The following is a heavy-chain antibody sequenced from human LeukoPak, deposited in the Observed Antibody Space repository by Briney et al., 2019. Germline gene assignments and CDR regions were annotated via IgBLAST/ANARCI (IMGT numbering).Heavy chain of an antibody. V-gene: IGHV3-30*18. D-gene: IGHD2-21*01. CDR2: ISYDGSNK. CDR1: GFTFSSYG. CDR3: AKDRNCGGNCN. J-gene: IGHJ4*02. Sequence: GRSLRLSCAASGFTFSSYGMHWVRQAPGKGLEWVAVISYDGSNKYYADSVKGRFTVSRDNSKNTLYLQMNSLRAEDTAVYYCAKDRNCGGNCNWGLGTLVTVSS.